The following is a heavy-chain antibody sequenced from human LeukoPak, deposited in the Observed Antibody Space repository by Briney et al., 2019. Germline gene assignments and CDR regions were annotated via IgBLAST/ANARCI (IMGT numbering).Heavy chain of an antibody. J-gene: IGHJ4*02. Sequence: AGGSLRLSCAASGFTFSRYWMSWVRQAPGKGLEWVANIKQDGSEKYYVDSVRGRFTISRDNAKNSLYLQMNSLRAEDTAVYYRARVWGSRAPFDYWGQGTLVTVSS. V-gene: IGHV3-7*01. CDR1: GFTFSRYW. D-gene: IGHD7-27*01. CDR3: ARVWGSRAPFDY. CDR2: IKQDGSEK.